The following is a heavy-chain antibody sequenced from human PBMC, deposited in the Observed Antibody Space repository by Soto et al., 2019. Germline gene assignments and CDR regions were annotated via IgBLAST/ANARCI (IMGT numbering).Heavy chain of an antibody. Sequence: SETLSLTCTVSGGSISSYYWSWIRQPPGKGLEWIGYIYYSGSTNYTPSLKSRVTISVDTSKNQFSLKLSSVTAADTAMYYCASLYYGSGSYDYWGQGTMVTVS. V-gene: IGHV4-59*01. CDR2: IYYSGST. CDR1: GGSISSYY. CDR3: ASLYYGSGSYDY. J-gene: IGHJ4*02. D-gene: IGHD3-10*01.